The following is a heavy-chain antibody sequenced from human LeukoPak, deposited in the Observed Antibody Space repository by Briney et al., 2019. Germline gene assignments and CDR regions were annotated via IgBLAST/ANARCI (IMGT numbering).Heavy chain of an antibody. CDR1: GDSLSSTSAA. V-gene: IGHV6-1*01. CDR3: GRTYSTGWYFFEY. J-gene: IGHJ4*02. Sequence: SQTLSLTCAISGDSLSSTSAAGNSARQPRSGGLGWQVRAYYSSKWSYDYAPSVTSRITINPDTSKNQFSLHLNSVTPEDTAVYYCGRTYSTGWYFFEYWGQGSLVTVSS. D-gene: IGHD6-19*01. CDR2: AYYSSKWSY.